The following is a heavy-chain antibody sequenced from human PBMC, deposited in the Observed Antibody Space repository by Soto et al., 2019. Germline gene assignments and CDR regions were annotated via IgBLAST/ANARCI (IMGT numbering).Heavy chain of an antibody. CDR1: GFTFSSYW. CDR2: INSDGSST. V-gene: IGHV3-74*01. CDR3: ARDWTRNTMVRGVNIRDY. Sequence: GGSLRLSCAASGFTFSSYWMHWVRQAPGKGLVWVSRINSDGSSTSYADSVKGRLTISRDNAKNTLYLQMNSLRAEDTAVYYCARDWTRNTMVRGVNIRDYWGQGTLVTVSS. D-gene: IGHD3-10*01. J-gene: IGHJ4*02.